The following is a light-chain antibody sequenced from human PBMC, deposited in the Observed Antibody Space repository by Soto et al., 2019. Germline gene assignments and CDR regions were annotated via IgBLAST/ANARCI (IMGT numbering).Light chain of an antibody. J-gene: IGLJ1*01. CDR3: SSYTSSSTLYV. CDR2: EVS. CDR1: SSDVGGFNY. Sequence: QSVLTQPASVSGSPGQSITFSCTGTSSDVGGFNYVSWYQQHPGKAPTLIIYEVSNRPSGVSNRFSGSKSGNTASLTISGLQAEDEADYYCSSYTSSSTLYVFGTGTKVTVL. V-gene: IGLV2-14*01.